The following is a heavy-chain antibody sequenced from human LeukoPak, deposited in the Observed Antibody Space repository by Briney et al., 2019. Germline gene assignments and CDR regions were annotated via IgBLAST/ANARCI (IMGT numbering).Heavy chain of an antibody. CDR2: INSDGSNT. J-gene: IGHJ4*02. CDR1: GFTFSSYW. V-gene: IGHV3-74*01. D-gene: IGHD3-9*01. Sequence: PGGSLRLSCAASGFTFSSYWMHWVRQVPGKGLVWVSRINSDGSNTNYADSVKGRFTVPRDNVKNTLYLQMNSLRVDDTAVYYCASYAGYHFDYWGQGALVTVSS. CDR3: ASYAGYHFDY.